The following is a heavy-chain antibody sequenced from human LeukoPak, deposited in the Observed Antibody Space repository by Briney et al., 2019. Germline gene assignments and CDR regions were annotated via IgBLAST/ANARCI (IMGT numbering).Heavy chain of an antibody. CDR1: GYSISSGYY. J-gene: IGHJ4*02. D-gene: IGHD3-22*01. CDR2: IYHSGST. V-gene: IGHV4-38-2*02. CDR3: ATWYYYDSSGYYS. Sequence: SETLSLTCTVSGYSISSGYYWGWIRQPPGKGLEWIGSIYHSGSTYYNPSLKSRVTISVDKSKNQFSLKLSSVTAADTAVYYCATWYYYDSSGYYSWGQGTLVTVSS.